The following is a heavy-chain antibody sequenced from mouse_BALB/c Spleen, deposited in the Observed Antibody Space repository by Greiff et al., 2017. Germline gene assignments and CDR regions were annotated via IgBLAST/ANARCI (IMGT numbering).Heavy chain of an antibody. V-gene: IGHV14-3*02. CDR1: GFNIKDTY. D-gene: IGHD1-1*01. J-gene: IGHJ2*01. CDR3: ARSLTTGFDY. Sequence: VQLKQSGAELVKPGASVKLSCTASGFNIKDTYMHWVKQRPEQGLEWIGRIDPANGNTKYDPKFQGKATITADTSSNTAYLQLSSLTSEDTAVYYCARSLTTGFDYWGQGTTRTVSS. CDR2: IDPANGNT.